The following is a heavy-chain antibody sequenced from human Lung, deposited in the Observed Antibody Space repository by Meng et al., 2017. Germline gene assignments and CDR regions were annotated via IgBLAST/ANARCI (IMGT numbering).Heavy chain of an antibody. Sequence: QAQLVQFGGEVKKPGASGKVSCKASGYTFTNYGITWVRQAPGQGLEWMGWINAYNGDTNYAQTLQGRVTMTTDTSTSTAYMELRSLRSDDTAVYYCARVEVGITSGDYWGQGTLVTVSS. CDR1: GYTFTNYG. CDR3: ARVEVGITSGDY. V-gene: IGHV1-18*01. CDR2: INAYNGDT. J-gene: IGHJ4*02. D-gene: IGHD2-21*01.